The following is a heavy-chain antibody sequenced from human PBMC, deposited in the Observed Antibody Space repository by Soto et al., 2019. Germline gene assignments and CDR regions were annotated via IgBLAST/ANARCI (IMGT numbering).Heavy chain of an antibody. V-gene: IGHV1-2*04. CDR2: INPNSGGT. CDR3: ARGNDFWSGRNNWFDP. Sequence: GASVKLSCKASGYTFTGYYMHWVRQAPGQGLEWMGWINPNSGGTNYAQKFQGWVTMTRDTSISTAYMELSRLRSDDTAVYYCARGNDFWSGRNNWFDPWGQGTLVTVSS. J-gene: IGHJ5*02. CDR1: GYTFTGYY. D-gene: IGHD3-3*01.